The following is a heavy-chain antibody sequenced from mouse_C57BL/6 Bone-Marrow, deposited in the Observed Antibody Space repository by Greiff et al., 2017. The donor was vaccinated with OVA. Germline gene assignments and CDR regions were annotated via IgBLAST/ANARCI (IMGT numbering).Heavy chain of an antibody. CDR1: GYAFSSSW. CDR3: ARSRGYYGYAMDD. CDR2: IYPGDGDT. Sequence: VQLQQSGPELVKPGASVKISCKASGYAFSSSWMNWVKQRPGKGLEWIGRIYPGDGDTNYNGKFKGKATLTADKSSSTAYMQLSSLTSEDSAVYFCARSRGYYGYAMDDWGQGTSVTVSS. D-gene: IGHD1-1*01. V-gene: IGHV1-82*01. J-gene: IGHJ4*01.